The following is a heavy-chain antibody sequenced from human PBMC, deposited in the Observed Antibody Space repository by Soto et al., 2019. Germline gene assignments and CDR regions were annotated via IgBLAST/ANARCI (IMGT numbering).Heavy chain of an antibody. CDR2: ISSGSSYT. Sequence: PGGSLRLSCAASGFTFSDYYMTWIRQAPGKGLEWVSYISSGSSYTNYADSVKGRFTISRDSAKNSLYLQMNSLRAEDTAVYYCARGAYYDSSGPDFWGQGTLVTVSS. J-gene: IGHJ5*01. CDR1: GFTFSDYY. D-gene: IGHD3-22*01. V-gene: IGHV3-11*05. CDR3: ARGAYYDSSGPDF.